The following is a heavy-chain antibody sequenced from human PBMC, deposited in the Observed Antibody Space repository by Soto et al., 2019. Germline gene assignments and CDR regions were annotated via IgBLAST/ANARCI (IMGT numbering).Heavy chain of an antibody. V-gene: IGHV1-69*10. CDR3: ATQGAYFEY. J-gene: IGHJ4*02. D-gene: IGHD3-16*01. CDR1: GDTFRSNA. Sequence: ASVKVSCKTPGDTFRSNAISWVRQAPGQGLEWVGGIIPILGTPNYAQSFQDRVTITADKSTNTVYMEVTSLTSEDTAVYYCATQGAYFEYWGQGTLVTVSS. CDR2: IIPILGTP.